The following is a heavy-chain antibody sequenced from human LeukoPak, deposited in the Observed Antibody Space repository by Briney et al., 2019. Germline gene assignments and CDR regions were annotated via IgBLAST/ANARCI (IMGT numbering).Heavy chain of an antibody. Sequence: PSETLSLTCAVYGGSFSGYYWSWIRQPPGKGLEWIGSIYYSGSTYYNPSLKSRVTISVDTSKNQFSLKLSSVTAADTAVYYCARVVVSSGWYTGANNWFDPWGQGTLVTVSS. D-gene: IGHD6-19*01. CDR1: GGSFSGYY. V-gene: IGHV4-34*01. CDR3: ARVVVSSGWYTGANNWFDP. J-gene: IGHJ5*02. CDR2: IYYSGST.